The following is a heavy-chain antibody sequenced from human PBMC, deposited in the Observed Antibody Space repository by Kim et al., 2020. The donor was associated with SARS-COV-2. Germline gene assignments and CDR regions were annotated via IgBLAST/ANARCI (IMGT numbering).Heavy chain of an antibody. CDR3: ARYRIGFGSRAFDI. D-gene: IGHD3-10*01. CDR2: IYYSGST. V-gene: IGHV4-59*01. J-gene: IGHJ3*02. CDR1: GGSISSYY. Sequence: SETLSLTCTVSGGSISSYYWSWIRQPPGKGLEWIGYIYYSGSTNYNPSLKSRVTISVDTSKNQFSLKLSSVTAADTAVYYCARYRIGFGSRAFDIWGQGTMVTVSS.